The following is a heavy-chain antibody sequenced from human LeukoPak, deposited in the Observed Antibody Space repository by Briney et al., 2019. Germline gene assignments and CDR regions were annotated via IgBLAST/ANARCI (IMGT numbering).Heavy chain of an antibody. CDR2: ISSSSSTI. V-gene: IGHV3-48*04. Sequence: GGSLRLSCAASGFTFSSYSMNWVRQAPGKGLEWVSYISSSSSTIYYADSVKGRFTISRDNAKNSLYLRMNSLRAEDTAVYYCARDNWAKWELLPYFDYWGQGTLVTVSS. J-gene: IGHJ4*02. CDR3: ARDNWAKWELLPYFDY. CDR1: GFTFSSYS. D-gene: IGHD1-26*01.